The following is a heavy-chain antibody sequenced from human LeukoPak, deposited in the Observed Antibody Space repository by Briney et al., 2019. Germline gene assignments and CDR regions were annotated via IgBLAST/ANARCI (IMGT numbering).Heavy chain of an antibody. Sequence: GASLRLSCAASEFTFSSYAMQWVRQAPGKGLEWVSGISGGGGSTYYADSVKGRFTISRDNSKNTLYLQMNSLRAEDTARYYCANYRSPRCAPFGLDGWRQGTTVTVS. CDR3: ANYRSPRCAPFGLDG. D-gene: IGHD6-13*01. V-gene: IGHV3-23*01. CDR1: EFTFSSYA. CDR2: ISGGGGST. J-gene: IGHJ6*02.